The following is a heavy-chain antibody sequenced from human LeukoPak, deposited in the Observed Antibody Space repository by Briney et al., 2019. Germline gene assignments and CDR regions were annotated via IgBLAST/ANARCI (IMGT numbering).Heavy chain of an antibody. V-gene: IGHV1-18*01. CDR3: ARGPYLTIFGVIINTSNLFDP. J-gene: IGHJ5*02. Sequence: ASVKDSCKASGYTFTNYGITWVRQALGQGLEWMGWISPYNDNTNYAQKLQDRVTMTTDTSTSTAYMELRSLRSDDTAVYYCARGPYLTIFGVIINTSNLFDPWGQGTLVTVSS. CDR2: ISPYNDNT. D-gene: IGHD3-3*01. CDR1: GYTFTNYG.